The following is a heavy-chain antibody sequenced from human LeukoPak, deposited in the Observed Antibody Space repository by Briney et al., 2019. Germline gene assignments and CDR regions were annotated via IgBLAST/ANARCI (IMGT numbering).Heavy chain of an antibody. CDR2: INHSGST. CDR1: GGSFSGYY. J-gene: IGHJ4*02. Sequence: PSETLSLTCAVYGGSFSGYYWSWIRQPSGKGLGWIGEINHSGSTNYNPSLKSRVTISVDTSKNQFSLKLSSVTAADTAVYYCARLSYDILTGYFDYWGQGTLVTVSS. CDR3: ARLSYDILTGYFDY. V-gene: IGHV4-34*01. D-gene: IGHD3-9*01.